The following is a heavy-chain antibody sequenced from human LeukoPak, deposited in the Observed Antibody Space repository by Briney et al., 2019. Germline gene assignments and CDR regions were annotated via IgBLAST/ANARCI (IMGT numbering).Heavy chain of an antibody. V-gene: IGHV4-59*01. CDR3: ATGYSSTWYYFDY. J-gene: IGHJ4*02. CDR1: GGSISTYY. D-gene: IGHD6-13*01. Sequence: KPSETPSLTCTISGGSISTYYWSWIRQPPGKGLEWIGYIYHSGSTNYNPSLKSRVTISADTSKDQFSLKLASVTAADTAVYYCATGYSSTWYYFDYWGQGTLVTVSS. CDR2: IYHSGST.